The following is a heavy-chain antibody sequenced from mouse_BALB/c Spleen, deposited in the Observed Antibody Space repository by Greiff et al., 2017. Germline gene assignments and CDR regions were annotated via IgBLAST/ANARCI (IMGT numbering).Heavy chain of an antibody. D-gene: IGHD2-13*01. J-gene: IGHJ3*01. Sequence: EVKLMESGGGLVQPGGSLKLSCAASGFTFSSYGMSWVRQTPDKRLELVATINSNGGSTYYPDSVKGRFTISRDNAKNTLYLQMSSLKSEDTAMYYCARGDDAWFAYWGQGTLVTVSA. CDR3: ARGDDAWFAY. V-gene: IGHV5-6-3*01. CDR2: INSNGGST. CDR1: GFTFSSYG.